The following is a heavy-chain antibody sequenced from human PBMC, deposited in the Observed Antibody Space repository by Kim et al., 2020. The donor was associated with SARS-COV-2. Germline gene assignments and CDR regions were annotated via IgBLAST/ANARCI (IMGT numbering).Heavy chain of an antibody. CDR3: AKLDVSSSSGFDY. D-gene: IGHD6-6*01. Sequence: HADSVKGRLTISRDNSKNTLYLQMNSLRAEDTAVYYCAKLDVSSSSGFDYWGQGTLVTVSS. V-gene: IGHV3-23*01. J-gene: IGHJ4*02.